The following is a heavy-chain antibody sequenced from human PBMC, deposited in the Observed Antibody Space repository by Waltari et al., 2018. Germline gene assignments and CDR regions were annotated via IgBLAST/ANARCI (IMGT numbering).Heavy chain of an antibody. CDR2: IYYSGST. J-gene: IGHJ3*02. V-gene: IGHV4-39*07. Sequence: QLQLQESGPGLVKPSETLSLTCTVSGGSISSSSYYWGWIRQPPGKGLEWIGSIYYSGSTYSNPSLKSRVTISVDTSKNQFSLKLSSVTAADTAVYYCAREGSSAFDIWGQGTMVTVSS. CDR3: AREGSSAFDI. CDR1: GGSISSSSYY.